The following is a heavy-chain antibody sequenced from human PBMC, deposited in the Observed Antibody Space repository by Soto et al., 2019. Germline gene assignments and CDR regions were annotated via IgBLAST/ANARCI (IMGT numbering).Heavy chain of an antibody. D-gene: IGHD2-15*01. Sequence: QVQLVQSGAEVKKPGSSVKVSCKASGGTFSSYAISWVRQAPGQGLEWMGGIIPIFGTANYAQKFQGRVTITADDSTSTAYMELSSLRSEDTAVYYCARDLAIVVVVAATGKYGMDVWGQGTTVTVSS. J-gene: IGHJ6*02. CDR2: IIPIFGTA. CDR1: GGTFSSYA. V-gene: IGHV1-69*01. CDR3: ARDLAIVVVVAATGKYGMDV.